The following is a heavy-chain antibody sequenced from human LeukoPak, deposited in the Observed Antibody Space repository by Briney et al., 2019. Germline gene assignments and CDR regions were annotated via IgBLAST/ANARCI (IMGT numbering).Heavy chain of an antibody. V-gene: IGHV3-23*01. CDR3: AKHSSSWYYFDY. CDR2: ISGSGGTT. Sequence: QSGGSLRLSCAASGFTFSIYAMVWVRQAPGKGLEWVSAISGSGGTTYYADSVKGRFTISRDNSKNTLYLQMNSLRAEDTAVYYCAKHSSSWYYFDYWGQGTLVTVSS. D-gene: IGHD6-13*01. CDR1: GFTFSIYA. J-gene: IGHJ4*02.